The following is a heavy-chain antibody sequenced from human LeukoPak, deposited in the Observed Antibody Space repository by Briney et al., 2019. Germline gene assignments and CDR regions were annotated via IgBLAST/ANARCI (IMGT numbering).Heavy chain of an antibody. V-gene: IGHV4-59*01. CDR3: ARRGNSYYYHGLDV. J-gene: IGHJ6*02. CDR1: GGSISSYY. Sequence: SETLSLTCTVSGGSISSYYWSWIRQPPGKGLEWIGYIYYSGSTNYNPSLKSRVTVSVDTSKNQFSLKLSSMTAADTAVYYCARRGNSYYYHGLDVWGQGTTVTVSS. CDR2: IYYSGST. D-gene: IGHD1-26*01.